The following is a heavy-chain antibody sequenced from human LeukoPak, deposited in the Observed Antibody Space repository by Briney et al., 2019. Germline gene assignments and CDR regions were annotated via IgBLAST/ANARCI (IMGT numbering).Heavy chain of an antibody. J-gene: IGHJ4*02. CDR3: ASVVFKRGYYHFDY. CDR2: IYTSGST. D-gene: IGHD3-22*01. Sequence: SETLSLTCTVSGGPISSGSYYWSWIRQPAGTGLEWIGRIYTSGSTNYNPSLKSRVTISVDTSKNQFSLKLSSVTAADTAVYYCASVVFKRGYYHFDYWGQGTLVTVSS. CDR1: GGPISSGSYY. V-gene: IGHV4-61*02.